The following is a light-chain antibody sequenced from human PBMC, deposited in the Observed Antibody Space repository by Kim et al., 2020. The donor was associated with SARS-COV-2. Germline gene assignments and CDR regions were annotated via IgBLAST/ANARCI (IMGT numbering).Light chain of an antibody. J-gene: IGLJ2*01. Sequence: SSELTQYPAVSVALGQTVRITCQGDSLRSYYASWYQQRPGQAPVVAIYGKNNRPSGIPDRFSGSSSGNTASLTITGAQAEDEADYYCQSRDSSGKVVFGGGTQLTVL. V-gene: IGLV3-19*01. CDR1: SLRSYY. CDR2: GKN. CDR3: QSRDSSGKVV.